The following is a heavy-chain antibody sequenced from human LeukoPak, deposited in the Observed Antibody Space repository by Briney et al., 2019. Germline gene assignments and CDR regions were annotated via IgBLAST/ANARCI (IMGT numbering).Heavy chain of an antibody. Sequence: SETLSLTCAVYGGSFSGYYWSWIRQPPGKGLEWIGEINHSGSTNYNPSLKSRVTITVDTSKNQFSLKLSSVPAAHTAVYYCARGRRIQLWLRAFDIWGQGTMVTVSS. D-gene: IGHD5-18*01. J-gene: IGHJ3*02. CDR3: ARGRRIQLWLRAFDI. V-gene: IGHV4-34*01. CDR1: GGSFSGYY. CDR2: INHSGST.